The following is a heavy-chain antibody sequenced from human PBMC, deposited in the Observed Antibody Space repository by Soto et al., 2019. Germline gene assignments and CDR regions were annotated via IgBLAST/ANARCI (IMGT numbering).Heavy chain of an antibody. CDR3: ARDKMAYCSGDCYAGSYYYAMDV. CDR1: GFTLSSYW. V-gene: IGHV3-7*03. Sequence: VGSLRLSCAASGFTLSSYWMTWFRQARVKRLEWVANIKHDGGEKYYVDSVKGRFTISRDNAKNSLYLQMNSLRAEDTAVYYCARDKMAYCSGDCYAGSYYYAMDVWGQGTTVTVSS. J-gene: IGHJ6*02. CDR2: IKHDGGEK. D-gene: IGHD2-21*02.